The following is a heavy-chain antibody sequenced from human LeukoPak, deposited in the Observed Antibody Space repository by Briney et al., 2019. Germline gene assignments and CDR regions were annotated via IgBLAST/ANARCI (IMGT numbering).Heavy chain of an antibody. V-gene: IGHV1-46*01. J-gene: IGHJ4*02. CDR3: ARDYYDNSGDEY. Sequence: ASVKVSCKASGYTFTSYYMHWVRQAPGQGLEWMGVINPSGGSTSYAQKFQGRVTITRDTSASTAYMELNSLRSEDTAVYYCARDYYDNSGDEYWGQGTLVTVSS. CDR1: GYTFTSYY. D-gene: IGHD3-22*01. CDR2: INPSGGST.